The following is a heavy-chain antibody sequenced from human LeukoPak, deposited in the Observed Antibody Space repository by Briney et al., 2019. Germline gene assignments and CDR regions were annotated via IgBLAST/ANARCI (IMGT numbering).Heavy chain of an antibody. J-gene: IGHJ4*02. CDR3: GEGRKGAWFPNY. D-gene: IGHD3-10*01. V-gene: IGHV3-7*05. CDR1: GFTFSSYW. Sequence: GGSLRLSCAASGFTFSSYWMSWVRQAPGKGLEWVANLNQDGSEKYYVDSVKGRFTISRDNAKNSLYLQMNGLRAEDTAVYYCGEGRKGAWFPNYWGQGTLVTVSS. CDR2: LNQDGSEK.